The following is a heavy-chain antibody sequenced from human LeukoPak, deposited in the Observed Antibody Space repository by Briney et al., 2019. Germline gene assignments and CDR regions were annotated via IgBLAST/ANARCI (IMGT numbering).Heavy chain of an antibody. V-gene: IGHV4-59*01. CDR3: ARAYSSSWSGYYYMDV. J-gene: IGHJ6*03. D-gene: IGHD6-13*01. CDR1: GGSISPYY. Sequence: SETLSLTCTVSGGSISPYYWSWIRQPPGKGLEWIGYVYYSGSTNYNPSLKSRVTISIDTSKDQFSLKLSSVTAADTAVYYCARAYSSSWSGYYYMDVWGKGTTVTVSS. CDR2: VYYSGST.